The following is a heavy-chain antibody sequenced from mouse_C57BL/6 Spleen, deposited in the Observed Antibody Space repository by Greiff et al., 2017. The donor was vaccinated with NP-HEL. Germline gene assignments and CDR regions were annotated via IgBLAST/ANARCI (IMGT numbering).Heavy chain of an antibody. V-gene: IGHV10-3*01. D-gene: IGHD2-1*01. CDR2: IRSKSSNYAT. Sequence: EVMLVESGGGLVQPKGSLKLSCAASGFTFNTYAMHWVRQAPGKGLEWVARIRSKSSNYATYYADSVKDRFTISRDDSQSMLYLQMNNLKTEDTAMYYCVKGGNYDYYYAMDYWGQGTSVTVSS. J-gene: IGHJ4*01. CDR1: GFTFNTYA. CDR3: VKGGNYDYYYAMDY.